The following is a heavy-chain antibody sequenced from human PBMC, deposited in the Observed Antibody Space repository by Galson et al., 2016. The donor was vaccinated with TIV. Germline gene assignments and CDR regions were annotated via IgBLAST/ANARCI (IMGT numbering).Heavy chain of an antibody. CDR3: ARDLDSTVTAPFDY. J-gene: IGHJ4*02. Sequence: SVKVSCKASGYTFTGYYMHWVRQAPGQGLEWMGWINPNSGDTNYAQNFQDRVTMTRDTSIRTAYMELSRLKSADTAVCYCARDLDSTVTAPFDYWGQGTLVTISS. CDR2: INPNSGDT. CDR1: GYTFTGYY. D-gene: IGHD4-17*01. V-gene: IGHV1-2*02.